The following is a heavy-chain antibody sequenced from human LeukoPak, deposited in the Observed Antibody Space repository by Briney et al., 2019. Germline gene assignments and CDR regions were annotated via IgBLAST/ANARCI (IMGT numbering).Heavy chain of an antibody. CDR2: ISWDGGST. D-gene: IGHD3-10*01. Sequence: PGGSLRLSCAASGFTFDDYTMYWVRQAPGKGLEWVSLISWDGGSTYYADSVKGRFTISRDNSKNSLYLQMNSLRTEDTALYYCAKDGPSRGLPDVWGKGTTVTVSS. CDR1: GFTFDDYT. V-gene: IGHV3-43*01. CDR3: AKDGPSRGLPDV. J-gene: IGHJ6*04.